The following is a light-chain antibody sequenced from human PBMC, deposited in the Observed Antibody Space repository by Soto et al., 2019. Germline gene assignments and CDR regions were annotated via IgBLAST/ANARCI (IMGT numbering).Light chain of an antibody. CDR1: SSNIGRNF. J-gene: IGLJ2*01. CDR2: ENY. CDR3: ATWESSLNVGV. V-gene: IGLV1-51*02. Sequence: QSVLTQPPSVSAAPGQKVTISCSGSSSNIGRNFVSWFQQLPGTAPKLLIFENYKQPSGVPERFSGSKSGTSATLGITGLQTGDEADYFCATWESSLNVGVFGGGTKLTVL.